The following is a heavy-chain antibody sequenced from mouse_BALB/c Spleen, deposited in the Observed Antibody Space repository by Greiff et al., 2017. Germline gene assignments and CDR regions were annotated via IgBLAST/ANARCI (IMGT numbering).Heavy chain of an antibody. V-gene: IGHV5-2*01. D-gene: IGHD2-3*01. CDR3: ARGNGYYGGAMDY. Sequence: DVMLVESGGGLVQPGESLKLSCESNEYEFPSHDMSWVRKTPEKRLELVAAINSDGGSTYYPDTMERRFIISRDNTKKTLYLQMSSLRSEDTALYYCARGNGYYGGAMDYWGQGTSVTVSS. CDR1: EYEFPSHD. CDR2: INSDGGST. J-gene: IGHJ4*01.